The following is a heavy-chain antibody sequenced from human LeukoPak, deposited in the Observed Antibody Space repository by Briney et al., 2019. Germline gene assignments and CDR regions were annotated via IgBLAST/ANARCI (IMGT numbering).Heavy chain of an antibody. Sequence: GASLRLSCAASGFSLSSYAMGWVRQAPDKGLEWVSAITGSVGSTYYANSVKGRFTISRDNSKNTLSLQMDSLRVEDTAVYYCAKAVLRGSYYFDYWGQGTLVTVSS. CDR2: ITGSVGST. J-gene: IGHJ4*02. CDR1: GFSLSSYA. D-gene: IGHD1-26*01. CDR3: AKAVLRGSYYFDY. V-gene: IGHV3-23*01.